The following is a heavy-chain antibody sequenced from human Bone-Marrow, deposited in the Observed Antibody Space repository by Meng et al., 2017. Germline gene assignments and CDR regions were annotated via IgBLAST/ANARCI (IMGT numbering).Heavy chain of an antibody. D-gene: IGHD1-26*01. CDR3: GKQYSGSYEY. CDR2: ITGSGGST. CDR1: GFTFSSYA. V-gene: IGHV3-23*04. J-gene: IGHJ4*02. Sequence: EVHLVGFGGGLVQPGGSLRRSCAASGFTFSSYAMSWVRQAPGKGLEWLSAITGSGGSTYYADSVKGRFTISRDNSKNTLYLQMNSLRAEDTAIYYCGKQYSGSYEYWGQGTLVTVSS.